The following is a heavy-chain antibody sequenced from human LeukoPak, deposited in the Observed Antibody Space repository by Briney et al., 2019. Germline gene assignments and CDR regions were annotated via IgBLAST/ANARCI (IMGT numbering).Heavy chain of an antibody. V-gene: IGHV3-21*01. CDR2: ISSGSSHI. Sequence: GGSLRLSCAASGFTFSSYSLNWVRQAPGKGLEWVSSISSGSSHIYYADSVKGRFTISRDNAKNSLYLQMNSLRAEDTAVYYCARGLSYRPPDAFEIWGQGTMVTVSS. CDR1: GFTFSSYS. D-gene: IGHD3-16*02. CDR3: ARGLSYRPPDAFEI. J-gene: IGHJ3*02.